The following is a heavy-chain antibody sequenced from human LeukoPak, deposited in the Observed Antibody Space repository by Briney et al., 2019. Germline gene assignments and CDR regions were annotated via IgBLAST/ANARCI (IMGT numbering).Heavy chain of an antibody. J-gene: IGHJ4*02. CDR3: ARHGASSSQYDY. D-gene: IGHD6-6*01. Sequence: SETLSLTCTASGVSISRSSHYWGWIRQPPGKGLEWIGSISDSGNTYYNPSLKSRVAIPVDTSKNQFSLKLNSVTAADTAVYYCARHGASSSQYDYWGQGTLVTVSS. CDR2: ISDSGNT. V-gene: IGHV4-39*01. CDR1: GVSISRSSHY.